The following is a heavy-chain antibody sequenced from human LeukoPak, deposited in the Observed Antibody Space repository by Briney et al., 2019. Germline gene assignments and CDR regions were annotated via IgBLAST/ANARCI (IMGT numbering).Heavy chain of an antibody. CDR3: ARDPPRHVQVPCY. CDR2: IKQDGSEK. V-gene: IGHV3-7*03. CDR1: GFTFSSYW. D-gene: IGHD1-1*01. J-gene: IGHJ4*02. Sequence: QSGGSLRLSCATSGFTFSSYWMTWVRQPPGKGLEWVANIKQDGSEKNYVDSVKGRFTISRDNSKNSLYLQMNSLRAEDTAVYYCARDPPRHVQVPCYWGQGTRVTVSS.